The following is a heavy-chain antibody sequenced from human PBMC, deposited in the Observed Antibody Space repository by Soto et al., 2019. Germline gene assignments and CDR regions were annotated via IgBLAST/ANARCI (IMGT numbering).Heavy chain of an antibody. J-gene: IGHJ4*02. Sequence: QVHLVQSGAEVKKPGASVKVSCKASGDTFTRYGITWVRHAPGQVLERMGWITAHNGNTDYAQKLQGRVIVTSDTSTSTASMELRSLISDDTAVYYWARGRYGDYWGQGAMVTVSS. CDR3: ARGRYGDY. CDR2: ITAHNGNT. CDR1: GDTFTRYG. D-gene: IGHD1-1*01. V-gene: IGHV1-18*01.